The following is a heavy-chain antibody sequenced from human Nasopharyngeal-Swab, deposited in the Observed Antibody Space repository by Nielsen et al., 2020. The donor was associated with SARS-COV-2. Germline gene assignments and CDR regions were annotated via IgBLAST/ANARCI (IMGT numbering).Heavy chain of an antibody. Sequence: SVKVSCKASGGTFSSYAISWVRQAPGQGLEWMGGIIPIFGTANYAQKFQGRVTMTRDTSTSTVYMELSSLRSEDTAVYYCARDRVNTVTTVEPPFWKGYYYYGMDVWGQGTTVTVSS. J-gene: IGHJ6*02. CDR2: IIPIFGTA. V-gene: IGHV1-69*05. D-gene: IGHD4-17*01. CDR3: ARDRVNTVTTVEPPFWKGYYYYGMDV. CDR1: GGTFSSYA.